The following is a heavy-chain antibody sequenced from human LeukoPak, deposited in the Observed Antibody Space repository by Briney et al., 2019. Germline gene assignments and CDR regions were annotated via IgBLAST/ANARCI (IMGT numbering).Heavy chain of an antibody. CDR3: ARDDSSFAPFDY. D-gene: IGHD4-11*01. Sequence: PGGSLRLSCAASGFTISDYGFHWVRQAPGKGLEWVSVIWYDGSKKYYAEYVKGRFTISRDTFKNTLYLQMNSLKVEDTAVYYCARDDSSFAPFDYWGQGTLVTVSS. V-gene: IGHV3-33*01. CDR1: GFTISDYG. CDR2: IWYDGSKK. J-gene: IGHJ4*02.